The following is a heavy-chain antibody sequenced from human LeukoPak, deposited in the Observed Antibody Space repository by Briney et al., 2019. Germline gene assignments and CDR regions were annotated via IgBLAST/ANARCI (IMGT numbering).Heavy chain of an antibody. CDR3: ARGRATRALYYFDY. CDR1: GGSISSGSYY. CDR2: IYYSGST. Sequence: SQTLSLTCTVSGGSISSGSYYWGWIRQPPGKGLEWIGSIYYSGSTYYNPSLKSRVTISVDTSKNKFSLKLSSVTAADTAVYYCARGRATRALYYFDYWGQGTLVTVSS. J-gene: IGHJ4*02. V-gene: IGHV4-39*07.